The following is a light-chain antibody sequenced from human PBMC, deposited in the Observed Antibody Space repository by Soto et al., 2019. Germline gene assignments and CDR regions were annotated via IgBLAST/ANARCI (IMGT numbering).Light chain of an antibody. Sequence: EIVMTQSPATLSVSPGERATLSCRASQSVSSNLAWYQQKPGQAPRLLIYGASTRATGIPARFSGSGSGTEFTLTISSLQSEDFAVYYCQLANTCGQGTKLEIK. CDR2: GAS. CDR1: QSVSSN. CDR3: QLANT. V-gene: IGKV3-15*01. J-gene: IGKJ2*01.